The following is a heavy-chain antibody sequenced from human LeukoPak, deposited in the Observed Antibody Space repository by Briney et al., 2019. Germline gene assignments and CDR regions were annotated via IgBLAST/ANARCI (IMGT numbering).Heavy chain of an antibody. D-gene: IGHD1-26*01. CDR1: VGPIVGST. V-gene: IGHV4-59*13. CDR3: ARAPYSGSYYFDY. CDR2: IYYSGST. J-gene: IGHJ4*02. Sequence: SETLSLTCTVSVGPIVGSTGAWFRQPPGKGLNGIGYIYYSGSTNYTPSLKSRVTISVDTSKNQFSLKLSSVTAADTAVYYCARAPYSGSYYFDYWGQGTLVTVSS.